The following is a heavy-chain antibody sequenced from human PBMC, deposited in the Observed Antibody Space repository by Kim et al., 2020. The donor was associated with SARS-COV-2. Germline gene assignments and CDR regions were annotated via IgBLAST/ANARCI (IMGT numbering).Heavy chain of an antibody. CDR2: FSGNGGSI. V-gene: IGHV3-23*01. J-gene: IGHJ4*02. D-gene: IGHD6-13*01. CDR1: GFTFISYA. CDR3: AKSMGSTWYLLGD. Sequence: GGSLRLSCAASGFTFISYAMSWVRQAPGKGLEWVSTFSGNGGSIYYADSVKGRFTISRDNSKNTLYLQMNTLRAEDTALYYCAKSMGSTWYLLGDWGQGTLVTVSS.